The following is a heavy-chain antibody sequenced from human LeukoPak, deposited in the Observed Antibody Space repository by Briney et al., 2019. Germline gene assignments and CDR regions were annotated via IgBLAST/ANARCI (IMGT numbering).Heavy chain of an antibody. CDR2: INSDGSSA. J-gene: IGHJ6*02. V-gene: IGHV3-74*01. Sequence: GGSQTLFCAASGFTFSSYWMHWVRQAPGKGLVWVSRINSDGSSAAYADSGKGRFTISRDNAKNTLYLQMNSLRAEDTAVYYCARGNLYGMDVWGRGTTVSVPS. CDR3: ARGNLYGMDV. CDR1: GFTFSSYW.